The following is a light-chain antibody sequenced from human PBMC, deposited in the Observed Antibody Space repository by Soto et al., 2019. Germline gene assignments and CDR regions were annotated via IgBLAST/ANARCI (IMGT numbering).Light chain of an antibody. J-gene: IGLJ2*01. V-gene: IGLV1-40*01. CDR3: QSYDNSLSHVV. CDR2: GDN. CDR1: SSNIGSFYD. Sequence: QSVLTQQPSVSGAPGQRVTIPCTGSSSNIGSFYDVHWYQQLPGTVPKLLIYGDNNRPSGVPDRFSGSKSGTSASLAITGLQPEDEADYYCQSYDNSLSHVVFGAGTKLTVL.